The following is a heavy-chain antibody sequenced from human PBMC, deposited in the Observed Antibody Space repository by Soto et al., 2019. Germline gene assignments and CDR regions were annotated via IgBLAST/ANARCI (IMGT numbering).Heavy chain of an antibody. CDR1: GFTFSSSW. CDR2: INSDGSNT. CDR3: VRADGD. Sequence: EVQLVESGGGLVQPGGSLRLSCVASGFTFSSSWMHWVRQVPGKGPVWVSLINSDGSNTGYADSVKGRFTISRDNARDTLYLHMHSLRAEDTAVYYCVRADGDGGQGTLVTVSS. V-gene: IGHV3-74*01. D-gene: IGHD7-27*01. J-gene: IGHJ4*02.